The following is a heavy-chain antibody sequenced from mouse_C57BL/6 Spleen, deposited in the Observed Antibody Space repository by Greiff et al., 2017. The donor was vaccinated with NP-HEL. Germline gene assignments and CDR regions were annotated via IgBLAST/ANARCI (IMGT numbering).Heavy chain of an antibody. D-gene: IGHD1-1*01. V-gene: IGHV5-6*01. CDR1: GFTFSSYG. J-gene: IGHJ2*01. CDR2: ISSGGSYT. CDR3: ARHLLRSYYFDY. Sequence: EVKLMESGGDLVKPGGSLKLSCAASGFTFSSYGMSWVRQTPDKRLEWVATISSGGSYTYYPDSVKGRFTISRDNAKNTLYLQMSSLKSEDTAMYYGARHLLRSYYFDYWGQGTTLTVSS.